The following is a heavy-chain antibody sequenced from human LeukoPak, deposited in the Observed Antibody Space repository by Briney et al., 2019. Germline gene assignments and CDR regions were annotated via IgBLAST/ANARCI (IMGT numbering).Heavy chain of an antibody. V-gene: IGHV1-2*02. J-gene: IGHJ5*02. Sequence: ASVTVSCKASGYTFTGYYMHWVRQAPGQGLEWMGWINPNGGGTNYAQKFQGRVTMTRDTSISTAYMELSRLRSDDTAVYYCARDHVEYCSSTSCRNWFDPWGQGTLVTVSS. CDR2: INPNGGGT. CDR3: ARDHVEYCSSTSCRNWFDP. D-gene: IGHD2-2*01. CDR1: GYTFTGYY.